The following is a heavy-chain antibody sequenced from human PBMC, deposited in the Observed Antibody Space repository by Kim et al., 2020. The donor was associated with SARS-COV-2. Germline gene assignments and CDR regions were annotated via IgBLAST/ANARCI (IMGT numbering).Heavy chain of an antibody. CDR1: GFTFDDYA. Sequence: GGSLRLSCAASGFTFDDYAMHWVRQAPGKGLEWVSGISWNSGSIGYADSVKSRFTISRDSAKNSLYLQMNSLRAEDTALYYCAKDRPKKSAAGTMGSFQ. CDR2: ISWNSGSI. D-gene: IGHD6-13*01. J-gene: IGHJ1*01. V-gene: IGHV3-9*01. CDR3: AKDRPKKSAAGTMGSFQ.